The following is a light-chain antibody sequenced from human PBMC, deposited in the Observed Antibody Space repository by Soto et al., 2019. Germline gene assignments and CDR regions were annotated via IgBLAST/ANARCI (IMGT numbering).Light chain of an antibody. CDR2: GAS. CDR3: QQYNSSPPT. J-gene: IGKJ4*01. Sequence: EIVLTQSPGTLSLSPGDRATLSCRASQSLSSRYLAWYRQKPGQAPRLLLYGASNRATGIPDRFSGSGSGTDFTLTSSRLEPGDFAVYYCQQYNSSPPTFGGGTKVEIK. CDR1: QSLSSRY. V-gene: IGKV3-20*01.